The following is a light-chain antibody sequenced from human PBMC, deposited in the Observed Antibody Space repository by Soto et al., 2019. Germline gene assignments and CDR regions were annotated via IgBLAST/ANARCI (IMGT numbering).Light chain of an antibody. CDR2: SNN. CDR3: AACDDSLNGYV. J-gene: IGLJ1*01. Sequence: QSVLTQPPSASGTPGQRVTISCSGSSSNIGSNTVIWYQQLPGTAPKLLIYSNNQRPSAAHDRFSGFKSGTSASLAISVLQSEEEPDYYCAACDDSLNGYVFGTGTKVTV. V-gene: IGLV1-44*01. CDR1: SSNIGSNT.